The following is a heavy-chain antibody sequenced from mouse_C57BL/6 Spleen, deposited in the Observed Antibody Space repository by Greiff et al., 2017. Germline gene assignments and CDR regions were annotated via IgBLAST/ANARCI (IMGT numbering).Heavy chain of an antibody. V-gene: IGHV1-15*01. D-gene: IGHD6-1*01. CDR1: GYTFTDYE. Sequence: QVQLKESGAELVRPGASVTLSCKASGYTFTDYEMHWVKQTPVHGLEWIGAIDPETGGTAYNQKFKGKAILTADKSSSTAYMELRSLTSEDSAVYYCTRYPVSLFDYWGQGTTLTVSS. CDR3: TRYPVSLFDY. J-gene: IGHJ2*01. CDR2: IDPETGGT.